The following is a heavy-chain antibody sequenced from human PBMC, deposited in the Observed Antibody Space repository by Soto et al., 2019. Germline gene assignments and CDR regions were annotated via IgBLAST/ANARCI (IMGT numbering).Heavy chain of an antibody. J-gene: IGHJ6*03. CDR1: GDSISRGGYF. V-gene: IGHV4-31*03. Sequence: QVQLQESGPGLAKPSQTLSLTCIVSGDSISRGGYFWTWIRQHPGKGLEWIGYIYDSGSAFYNPSLKSRVTMSVDTSKNQFSLNLRSVTAADTAVFYCARGILRPNHYMDVWGKGAAVAGSS. CDR2: IYDSGSA. D-gene: IGHD1-26*01. CDR3: ARGILRPNHYMDV.